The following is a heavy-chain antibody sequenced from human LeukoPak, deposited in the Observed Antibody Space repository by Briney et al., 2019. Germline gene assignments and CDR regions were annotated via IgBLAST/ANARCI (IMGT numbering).Heavy chain of an antibody. V-gene: IGHV3-15*01. CDR2: IKSKSDGGTA. CDR3: ATYTISYSDY. CDR1: GFTFSNAW. D-gene: IGHD3-10*01. J-gene: IGHJ4*02. Sequence: GGSLRLSCAASGFTFSNAWMSWVRQAPGKGLEWVGRIKSKSDGGTADFAAPLKGRFTMSRDDSKNALYLQMNSLKTEDTAVYYCATYTISYSDYWGQGTLVTVSS.